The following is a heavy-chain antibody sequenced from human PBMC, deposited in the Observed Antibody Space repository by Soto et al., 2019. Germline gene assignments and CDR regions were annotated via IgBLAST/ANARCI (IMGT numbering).Heavy chain of an antibody. CDR1: GFTFSSYG. V-gene: IGHV3-30*03. Sequence: GGSLRLSCAASGFTFSSYGMHWVRQAPGKWLEWVAVISYDGSNKYYADSVKGRFTISRDNSKNTLYLQMSSLRSEDTAVYYCARKFFGVVPPWEYYYYMDVWGKGTTVTVSS. D-gene: IGHD3-3*01. CDR3: ARKFFGVVPPWEYYYYMDV. J-gene: IGHJ6*03. CDR2: ISYDGSNK.